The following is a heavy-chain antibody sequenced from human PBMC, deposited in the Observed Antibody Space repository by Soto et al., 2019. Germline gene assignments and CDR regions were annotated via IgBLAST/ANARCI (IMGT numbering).Heavy chain of an antibody. CDR1: GGSISSYY. V-gene: IGHV4-59*01. Sequence: ASETLCLTCTVSGGSISSYYWSWIRQPPGKGLGWIGYIYYSGSTNYNPSLKSRVTISVDTSKNQFSLKLSSVTAADTAVYYCARRIAAAGTSYYYYYGMDVWGQGTTVTVSS. D-gene: IGHD6-13*01. CDR3: ARRIAAAGTSYYYYYGMDV. CDR2: IYYSGST. J-gene: IGHJ6*02.